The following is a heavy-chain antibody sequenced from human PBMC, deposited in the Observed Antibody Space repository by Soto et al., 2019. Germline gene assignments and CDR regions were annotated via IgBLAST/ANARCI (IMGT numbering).Heavy chain of an antibody. CDR1: GYSFTSYW. V-gene: IGHV5-51*01. Sequence: PGESLKISCKGSGYSFTSYWIGWVRQMPGKGLEWMGIIYPGDSDTRYSPSFQGQVTISADKSISTAYLQWSSLKASDTAMYYCARHTYYYDSSGAPAGYWGQGTLVTVS. D-gene: IGHD3-22*01. J-gene: IGHJ4*02. CDR3: ARHTYYYDSSGAPAGY. CDR2: IYPGDSDT.